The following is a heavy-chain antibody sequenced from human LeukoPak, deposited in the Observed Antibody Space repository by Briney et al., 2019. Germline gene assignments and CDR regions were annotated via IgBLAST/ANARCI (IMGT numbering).Heavy chain of an antibody. J-gene: IGHJ5*02. D-gene: IGHD3-10*01. CDR2: IYTSGSI. CDR1: GGSISSYY. CDR3: ARDSGTTGEVKFDP. Sequence: PSETLSLTCTVSGGSISSYYWSWIRQPAGKGLEWIGRIYTSGSITYNPSLKSRVSMSVDTSKNQFSLKLSSVTAADTAVYYCARDSGTTGEVKFDPWGQGTLDTVSS. V-gene: IGHV4-4*07.